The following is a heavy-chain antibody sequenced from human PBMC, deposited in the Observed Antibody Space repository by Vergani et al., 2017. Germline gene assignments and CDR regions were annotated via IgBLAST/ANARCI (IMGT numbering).Heavy chain of an antibody. J-gene: IGHJ4*02. V-gene: IGHV3-48*01. CDR1: GFTFSSDS. CDR3: ASGCTSCYQGFDY. Sequence: EVQLVEWGGGGVKYGGSVRLSCAASGFTFSSDSMNWVRQAPGKGLEWVSYISSSSSTIYYADSVKGRFTISRDNAKNSLYLQMNSLRAEDTAVYYCASGCTSCYQGFDYWGQGTLVTVSS. CDR2: ISSSSSTI. D-gene: IGHD2-2*01.